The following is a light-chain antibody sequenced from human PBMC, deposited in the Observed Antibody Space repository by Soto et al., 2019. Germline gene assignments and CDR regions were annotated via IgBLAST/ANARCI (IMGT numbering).Light chain of an antibody. CDR3: CSYAGSSTPYV. Sequence: SALPQAASGSGSPGQSITISCTGTSSDVGSYNLVSWYQQHPGKAPKLMIYEGSKRPSGVSNRFSGSKSGNTASLTISGLQAEDEADYYCCSYAGSSTPYVFGTGTKVTVL. V-gene: IGLV2-23*01. CDR1: SSDVGSYNL. J-gene: IGLJ1*01. CDR2: EGS.